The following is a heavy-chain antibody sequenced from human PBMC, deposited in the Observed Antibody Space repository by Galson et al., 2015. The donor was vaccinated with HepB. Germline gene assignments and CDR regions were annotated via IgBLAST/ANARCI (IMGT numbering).Heavy chain of an antibody. CDR2: INPGGSTI. J-gene: IGHJ3*01. V-gene: IGHV3-48*02. CDR1: GFTFSAYN. CDR3: AAAFDV. Sequence: SLRLSCAAPGFTFSAYNMNWVRRAPGKGLEWVSYINPGGSTIYYADSVKGRFTISRDNVKNSLYLQINSLRDEDTAVYYCAAAFDVWGQGTMVTVSS.